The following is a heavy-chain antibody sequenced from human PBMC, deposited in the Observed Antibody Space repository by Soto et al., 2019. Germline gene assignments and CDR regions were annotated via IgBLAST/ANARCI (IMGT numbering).Heavy chain of an antibody. D-gene: IGHD3-22*01. J-gene: IGHJ2*01. Sequence: QITLKESGPTLVKPTQTLTLTCTFSGFSLSTSGVGVGWIRQPPGKALEWLALIYWDDDKRYSPSLKSRLTITKDTPKNQVVLTMTNMDPVDTATYYCAHFDDSSGYSRDWYFDLWGRGTLVTVSS. CDR2: IYWDDDK. V-gene: IGHV2-5*02. CDR3: AHFDDSSGYSRDWYFDL. CDR1: GFSLSTSGVG.